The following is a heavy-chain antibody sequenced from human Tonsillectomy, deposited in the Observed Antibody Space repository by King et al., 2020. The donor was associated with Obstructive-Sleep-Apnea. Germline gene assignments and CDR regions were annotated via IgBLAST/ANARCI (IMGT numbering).Heavy chain of an antibody. CDR3: AQDISPIDYYASGSLDY. CDR1: GFTFSSYG. Sequence: VQLVESGGGVVQPGRSLRLSCAASGFTFSSYGMHWVRQAPGKGLEWVAVISYDGSNKNYADSVKGRFTISRDNSKNTLYLQMNSLRAEDTAVYYCAQDISPIDYYASGSLDYWGQGTLVTVSS. D-gene: IGHD3-10*01. V-gene: IGHV3-30*18. J-gene: IGHJ4*02. CDR2: ISYDGSNK.